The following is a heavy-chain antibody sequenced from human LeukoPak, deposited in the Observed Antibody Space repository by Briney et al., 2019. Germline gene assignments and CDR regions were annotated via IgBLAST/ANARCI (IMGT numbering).Heavy chain of an antibody. CDR3: ARDGYCSGGSCYKGRFDY. V-gene: IGHV1-3*03. Sequence: GASVKVSCKASGYTFTSYAMHWVRQAPGQRLEWMGWINAGNGNTKYSQEFQGRVTITRDTSASTAYMELSSLRSEDTAVYYCARDGYCSGGSCYKGRFDYWGQGTLVTVSS. CDR1: GYTFTSYA. CDR2: INAGNGNT. D-gene: IGHD2-15*01. J-gene: IGHJ4*02.